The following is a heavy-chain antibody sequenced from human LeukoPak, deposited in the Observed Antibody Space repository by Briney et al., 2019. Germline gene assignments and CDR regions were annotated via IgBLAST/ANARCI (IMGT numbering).Heavy chain of an antibody. CDR2: INPNSGGT. CDR3: ARDNSVGDNAWWFDP. V-gene: IGHV1-2*02. J-gene: IGHJ5*02. D-gene: IGHD1-26*01. Sequence: ASVKVSCKASGYTFTGYYMHWVRQAPGQGLEWMGWINPNSGGTNYAQKFQGRVTMTRDTSISTAYMELSRMRSDDTAVYYCARDNSVGDNAWWFDPWGQGTLVTVSS. CDR1: GYTFTGYY.